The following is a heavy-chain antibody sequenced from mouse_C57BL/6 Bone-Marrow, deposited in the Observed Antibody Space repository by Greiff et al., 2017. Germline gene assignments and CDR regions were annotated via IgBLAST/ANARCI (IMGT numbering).Heavy chain of an antibody. CDR3: ASWVYAMDY. J-gene: IGHJ4*01. Sequence: QVQLQQPGAELVKPGASVKLSCKASGYTFTSYWMQWVKQRPGQGLEWIGEIDPSVSYTNYNQKFKGKATLTVDTSSSTAYMQLSSLTSEDSAVYYCASWVYAMDYWGQGTSVTVSS. CDR1: GYTFTSYW. D-gene: IGHD4-1*01. V-gene: IGHV1-50*01. CDR2: IDPSVSYT.